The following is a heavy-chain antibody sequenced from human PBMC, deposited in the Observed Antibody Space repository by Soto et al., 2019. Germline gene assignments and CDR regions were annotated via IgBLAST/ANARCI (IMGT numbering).Heavy chain of an antibody. V-gene: IGHV3-23*01. D-gene: IGHD2-15*01. CDR3: ARGVGRGLDAFDI. CDR2: ISGSGGST. CDR1: GFTFSSYA. Sequence: GGSLRLSCAASGFTFSSYAMSWVRQAPGKGLEWVSAISGSGGSTYYADSVKGRFTISRDNSKNTLYLQMNSLRAEDTAVYYCARGVGRGLDAFDIWGQGTMVTVSS. J-gene: IGHJ3*02.